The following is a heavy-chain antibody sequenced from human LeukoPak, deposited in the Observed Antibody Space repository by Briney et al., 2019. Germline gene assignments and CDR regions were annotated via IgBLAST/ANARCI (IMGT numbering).Heavy chain of an antibody. J-gene: IGHJ4*02. CDR3: AKALFSTRVIQLTYFDY. D-gene: IGHD5-18*01. Sequence: PGGSLRLSCAASGFTFSSYAMSWVLQAPGKGLEWVSAISGSGGSTYYADSVKGRFTISRDNSKNTLYLQMNSLRAEDTAVYYCAKALFSTRVIQLTYFDYWGQGTLVTVSS. CDR1: GFTFSSYA. CDR2: ISGSGGST. V-gene: IGHV3-23*01.